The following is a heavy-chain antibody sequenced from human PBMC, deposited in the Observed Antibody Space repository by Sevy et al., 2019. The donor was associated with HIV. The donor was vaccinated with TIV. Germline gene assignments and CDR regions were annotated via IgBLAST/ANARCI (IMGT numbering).Heavy chain of an antibody. V-gene: IGHV3-48*01. Sequence: GGSLRLSCAASGFTFSIYTMSWVRQAPGKGLECVSYIVGSSRTIYYADPVKGRFTISRDNAKNSLYLQMNSLRAEDTAVYYCAREIVGGPFDIWGQGTMVTVSS. J-gene: IGHJ3*02. CDR2: IVGSSRTI. CDR3: AREIVGGPFDI. CDR1: GFTFSIYT. D-gene: IGHD1-26*01.